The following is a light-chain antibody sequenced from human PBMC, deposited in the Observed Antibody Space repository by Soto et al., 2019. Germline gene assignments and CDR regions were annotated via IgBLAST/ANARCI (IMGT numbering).Light chain of an antibody. CDR2: AAS. CDR1: QSISSY. Sequence: DIQMTQSPSSLSASVGDRVTITCRASQSISSYLNWYQQKPGKAPKLLIYAASSLQSGVPSRFSGSGSGTDFTLTISSLQPEDFATCYCQQSYSTPRYTFGQGTKLEIK. J-gene: IGKJ2*01. CDR3: QQSYSTPRYT. V-gene: IGKV1-39*01.